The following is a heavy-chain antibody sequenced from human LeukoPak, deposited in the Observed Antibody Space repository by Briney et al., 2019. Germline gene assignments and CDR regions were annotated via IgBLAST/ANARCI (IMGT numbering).Heavy chain of an antibody. CDR3: ARDPIFDYSGSGDYYYYGLDV. V-gene: IGHV3-7*03. J-gene: IGHJ6*02. CDR2: IKQDGSEK. CDR1: GFTFSNYW. D-gene: IGHD3-10*01. Sequence: GGSLRLSCAASGFTFSNYWMHWVRQAPGKGLEWVANIKQDGSEKYYVDSLKGRFTISRDKSKNTLYLQMNSLRAEDTAVYYCARDPIFDYSGSGDYYYYGLDVWGQGTTVTVSS.